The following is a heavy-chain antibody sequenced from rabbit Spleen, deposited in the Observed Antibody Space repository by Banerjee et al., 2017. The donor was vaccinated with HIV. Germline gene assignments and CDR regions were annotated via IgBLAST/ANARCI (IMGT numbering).Heavy chain of an antibody. CDR2: VGAGSSDTT. CDR1: GFSFSGSYY. D-gene: IGHD8-1*01. J-gene: IGHJ4*01. CDR3: ARDSARSTYFADYLNL. V-gene: IGHV1S45*01. Sequence: QEQLEESGGDLVKPGASLTLTCTASGFSFSGSYYMCWVRQAPGKGLEWIACVGAGSSDTTYYASWVNGRFTISKASSTTVTLQMASLTAADTATYFCARDSARSTYFADYLNLWGPGTLVTVS.